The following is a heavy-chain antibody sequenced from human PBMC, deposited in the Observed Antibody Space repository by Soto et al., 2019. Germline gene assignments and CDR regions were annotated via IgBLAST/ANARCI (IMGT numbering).Heavy chain of an antibody. CDR3: ARGALTTLAYYYGMDV. CDR1: GGTFSSYT. D-gene: IGHD4-4*01. J-gene: IGHJ6*02. V-gene: IGHV1-69*13. Sequence: GASVKVSCKASGGTFSSYTMSWVRQAPGQGLEWMGGIIPIFGTTTYAHKFQGRVTITADESTSTVYMELSSLRGEDTAVYYCARGALTTLAYYYGMDVWGPGTTLTVSS. CDR2: IIPIFGTT.